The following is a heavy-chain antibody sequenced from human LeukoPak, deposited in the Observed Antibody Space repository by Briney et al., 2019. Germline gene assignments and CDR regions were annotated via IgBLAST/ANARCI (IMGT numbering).Heavy chain of an antibody. J-gene: IGHJ4*02. V-gene: IGHV3-74*01. Sequence: GGSLRLSCAASGFTFSSYWMHWVRQAPGKGLVWVPRFNGDGSSTTYADSVKGRFTISGDNAKNTLYLQMNSLRAEDTAVYYCARSATGGFFDYWGQGTLVTVSS. CDR1: GFTFSSYW. CDR3: ARSATGGFFDY. CDR2: FNGDGSST. D-gene: IGHD1-26*01.